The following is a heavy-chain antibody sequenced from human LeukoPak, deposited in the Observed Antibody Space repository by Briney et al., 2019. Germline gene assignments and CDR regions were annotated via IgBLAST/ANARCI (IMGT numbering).Heavy chain of an antibody. J-gene: IGHJ4*02. CDR1: GFTFSSYW. Sequence: GGSLRLSCAASGFTFSSYWMTWVRQAPGKGLEWVANIKKDGSEKYYVDSVKGRFTISRDNAKTSLYLQMISLRAEDTAVYYCARHLSGVTGYTYGRGIDYWGQGTLVTVSS. CDR3: ARHLSGVTGYTYGRGIDY. D-gene: IGHD5-18*01. CDR2: IKKDGSEK. V-gene: IGHV3-7*01.